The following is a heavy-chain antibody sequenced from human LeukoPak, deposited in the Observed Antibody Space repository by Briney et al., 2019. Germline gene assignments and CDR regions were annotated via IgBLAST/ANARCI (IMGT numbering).Heavy chain of an antibody. CDR2: INHSGST. CDR3: ARRSGSYYLPYYYYMDV. V-gene: IGHV4-34*01. CDR1: GGSFSGYY. D-gene: IGHD3-10*01. Sequence: PSETLSLTCAVYGGSFSGYYWSWIRQPPGKGLEWIGEINHSGSTNYNPSLKSRVTISVDTSKNQFSLKLSSVTAADTAVYYCARRSGSYYLPYYYYMDVWGKGTTVTISS. J-gene: IGHJ6*03.